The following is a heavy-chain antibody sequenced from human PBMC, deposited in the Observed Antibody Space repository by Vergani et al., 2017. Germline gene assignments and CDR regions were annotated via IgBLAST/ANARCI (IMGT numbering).Heavy chain of an antibody. D-gene: IGHD2-2*02. CDR3: ARDQVPAAIRLNVGNYMDV. V-gene: IGHV3-33*01. CDR1: RSTFKTYG. Sequence: QGHLVESGGDIVQPGRSLTLSCVASRSTFKTYGMHCVRQAPGKGLEWVGLIYYDGSNAYYADSVKGRFTISRDNSKNTLYLKMSSLRAEDTAVYYCARDQVPAAIRLNVGNYMDVWGKGTTVIVSS. CDR2: IYYDGSNA. J-gene: IGHJ6*03.